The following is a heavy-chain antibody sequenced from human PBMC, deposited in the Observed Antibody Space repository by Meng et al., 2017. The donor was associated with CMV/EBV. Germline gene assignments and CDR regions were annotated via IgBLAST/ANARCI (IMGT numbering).Heavy chain of an antibody. D-gene: IGHD2-21*02. V-gene: IGHV4-30-4*08. CDR2: IYYSGST. Sequence: QVQVQAPGPGLVKPSQTLALTGIGSGGSISSGDYYWSWIRQPPGKGLEWIGYIYYSGSTYYNPSLKSRVTISVDTSKNQFSLKLSSVTAADTAVYYCAREGDNPFDYWGQGTLVTVSS. CDR1: GGSISSGDYY. CDR3: AREGDNPFDY. J-gene: IGHJ4*02.